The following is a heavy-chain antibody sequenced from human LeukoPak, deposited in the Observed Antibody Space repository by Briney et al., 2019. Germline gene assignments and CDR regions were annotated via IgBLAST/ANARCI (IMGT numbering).Heavy chain of an antibody. CDR3: ARDRYGSGTAFDY. V-gene: IGHV4-4*02. CDR1: SGSISSSNW. CDR2: IYHSGST. Sequence: SETLSLTCAVSSGSISSSNWWSWVRQPPGKGLEWIGEIYHSGSTNYNPSLKSRVTISVDKSQNQFSLKLNSVTAADTAEYYCARDRYGSGTAFDYWGQGTLVTVSS. D-gene: IGHD3-10*01. J-gene: IGHJ4*02.